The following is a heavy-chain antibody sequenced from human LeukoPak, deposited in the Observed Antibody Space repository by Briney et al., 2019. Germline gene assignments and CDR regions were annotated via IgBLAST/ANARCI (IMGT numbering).Heavy chain of an antibody. Sequence: SETLSLTCTVSGGFISSYYWSWLRQPPGKGLEWIGYIYYSGSTNYNPSLKSRVTISVDTSKNQFSLKLSSVTAADTAVYYCARVTHTAMVRGYYYYMDVWGKGTTVTVSS. CDR2: IYYSGST. CDR1: GGFISSYY. D-gene: IGHD5-18*01. V-gene: IGHV4-59*01. J-gene: IGHJ6*03. CDR3: ARVTHTAMVRGYYYYMDV.